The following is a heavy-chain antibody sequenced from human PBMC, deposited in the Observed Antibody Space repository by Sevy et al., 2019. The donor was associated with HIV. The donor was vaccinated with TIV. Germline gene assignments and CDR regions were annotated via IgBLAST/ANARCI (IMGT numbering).Heavy chain of an antibody. J-gene: IGHJ6*02. Sequence: SETLSLTCTVSGGSISSYYWSWIRQPPGKGLEWIGYIYYSGSTNYNPSLKSRVTISVDTSKNQFSLKLSSVTAADTAVYYCARSTTVEYGMDVWGQGTTVTVSS. D-gene: IGHD1-1*01. CDR3: ARSTTVEYGMDV. V-gene: IGHV4-59*12. CDR2: IYYSGST. CDR1: GGSISSYY.